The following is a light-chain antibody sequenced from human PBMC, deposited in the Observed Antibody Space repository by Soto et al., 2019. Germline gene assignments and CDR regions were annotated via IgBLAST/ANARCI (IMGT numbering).Light chain of an antibody. Sequence: EIVMTQAPATVSVSPGERATLSCRASQSVSRHLVWYQQKPGQAPRLLIYGASARATGIPIRFSGSGSGTEFTLTISSLQSEDFATYYCQQYHDWWTFGQGTKVDIK. CDR3: QQYHDWWT. V-gene: IGKV3D-15*01. CDR1: QSVSRH. J-gene: IGKJ1*01. CDR2: GAS.